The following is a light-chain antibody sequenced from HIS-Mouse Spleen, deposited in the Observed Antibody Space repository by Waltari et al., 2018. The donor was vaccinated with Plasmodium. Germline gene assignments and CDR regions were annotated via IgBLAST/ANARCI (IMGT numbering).Light chain of an antibody. CDR2: GAS. J-gene: IGKJ1*01. V-gene: IGKV1-39*01. CDR3: QQRYSTWT. Sequence: DIQMTQSPSSLSASVGDRVTITCRSRQSISSYLNWYQQKPGKAPKLLIYGASSLQSGVPSRFSGSGSGTDVTLTISSLQPEYFATDYCQQRYSTWTFGEGTKVEIK. CDR1: QSISSY.